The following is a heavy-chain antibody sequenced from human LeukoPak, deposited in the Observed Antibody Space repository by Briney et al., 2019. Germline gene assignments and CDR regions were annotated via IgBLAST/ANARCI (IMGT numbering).Heavy chain of an antibody. V-gene: IGHV3-21*01. Sequence: GGSLRLSCAASGFTFSSYSMNWVRQAPGKGLEWVSSISSSSSYIYYAGSVKGRFTISRDNAKNSLYLQMNSLRAEDTAVYYCARDGVGEIGAFDIWGQGTMVTVSS. J-gene: IGHJ3*02. CDR3: ARDGVGEIGAFDI. CDR2: ISSSSSYI. CDR1: GFTFSSYS.